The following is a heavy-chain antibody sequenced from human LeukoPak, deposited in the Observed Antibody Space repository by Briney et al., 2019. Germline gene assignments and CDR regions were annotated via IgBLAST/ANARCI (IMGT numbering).Heavy chain of an antibody. Sequence: ASVKVSCKASGYTFTGYYMHWVRQAPGQGLEWMGWINPNSGGTNYAQKFQGRVTMTRDTSISTAYMELSRLRSDDTAVYHCARPLRYCSSTSCYFVGAFDIWGQGTMVTVSS. D-gene: IGHD2-2*01. CDR2: INPNSGGT. J-gene: IGHJ3*02. CDR3: ARPLRYCSSTSCYFVGAFDI. V-gene: IGHV1-2*02. CDR1: GYTFTGYY.